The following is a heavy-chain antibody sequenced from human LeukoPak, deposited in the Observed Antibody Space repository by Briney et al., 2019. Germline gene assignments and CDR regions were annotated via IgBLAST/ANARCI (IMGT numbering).Heavy chain of an antibody. D-gene: IGHD5-12*01. CDR2: IYYRGST. V-gene: IGHV4-39*07. J-gene: IGHJ5*02. CDR3: ARDTRGGVYSTFNWFDP. CDR1: GGSISSSSYS. Sequence: SETLSLTCTVSGGSISSSSYSWGWCRQPPGKGQEWIGSIYYRGSTYYNPSLKSRVTKSVDTSKHQHSLKLSSVTAADTAVYYCARDTRGGVYSTFNWFDPWGQRTLVTVSS.